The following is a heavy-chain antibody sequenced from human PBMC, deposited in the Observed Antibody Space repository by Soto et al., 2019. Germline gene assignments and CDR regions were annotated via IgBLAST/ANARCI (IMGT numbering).Heavy chain of an antibody. CDR2: IYHSGST. V-gene: IGHV4-30-2*01. CDR3: ARSSLYYFDY. CDR1: GGSISSGGYS. J-gene: IGHJ4*02. Sequence: LQLQESGSGLVKPSQTLSLTCAVSGGSISSGGYSWSWIRQPPGKGLEWIGYIYHSGSTYYNPSLKSRVTISVDRSKNQFSLKLSSVTAADTAVYYCARSSLYYFDYWGQGTLVTVSS.